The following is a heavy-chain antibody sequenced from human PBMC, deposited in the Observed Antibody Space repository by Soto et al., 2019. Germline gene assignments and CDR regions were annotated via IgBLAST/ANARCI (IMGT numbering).Heavy chain of an antibody. J-gene: IGHJ3*02. V-gene: IGHV3-21*01. D-gene: IGHD1-26*01. CDR1: GFTFSSYS. CDR3: ARGYDDSGCYPPGRVFDI. Sequence: EVQLVESGGGLVKPGGSLRLSCAASGFTFSSYSMNWVRQAPGKGLEWVSSISSSSSYIYYADSVKGRFTISRDNAKNSLYLQMNSLRAEDTAVYYCARGYDDSGCYPPGRVFDIWGQGTMVTVSS. CDR2: ISSSSSYI.